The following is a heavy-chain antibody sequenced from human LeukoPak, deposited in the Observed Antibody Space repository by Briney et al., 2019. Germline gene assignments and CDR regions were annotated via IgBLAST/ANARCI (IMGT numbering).Heavy chain of an antibody. CDR1: GGSISSSSYY. Sequence: SETLSLTCTVSGGSISSSSYYWGWIRQPPGQGLEWIGSIYYSGSTYYNPSLKSRVTISVDTSKNQFSLKLSSVTAADTAVYYCASDEPTVTNVTPHYYYGMDVWGQGTTVTVSS. V-gene: IGHV4-39*01. CDR2: IYYSGST. J-gene: IGHJ6*02. CDR3: ASDEPTVTNVTPHYYYGMDV. D-gene: IGHD4-17*01.